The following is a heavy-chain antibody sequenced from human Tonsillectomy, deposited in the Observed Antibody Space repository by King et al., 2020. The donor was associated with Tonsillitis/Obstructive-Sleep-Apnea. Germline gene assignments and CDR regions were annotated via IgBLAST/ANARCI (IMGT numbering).Heavy chain of an antibody. CDR1: GYDFTSYW. V-gene: IGHV5-51*01. D-gene: IGHD3-3*01. CDR2: IYPGDSDT. J-gene: IGHJ4*02. Sequence: QLVQSGAEVKKPGESLKISCKGSGYDFTSYWIGWVRQMPGKGLEWMAIIYPGDSDTRYSPSFQGQVTISADKSISTAYLQWSSLKASDTAMYYCARTYRTVLEWLFYFDYWGQGTLVAVSS. CDR3: ARTYRTVLEWLFYFDY.